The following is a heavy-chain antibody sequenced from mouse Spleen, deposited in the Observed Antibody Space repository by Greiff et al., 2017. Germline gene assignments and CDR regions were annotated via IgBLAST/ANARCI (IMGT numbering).Heavy chain of an antibody. CDR2: IRNKANGYTT. CDR3: ASTGKGYFDD. Sequence: EVQLVESGGGLVQPGGSLSLSCAASGFSFTDYYMSWVRQPPGKALEWLGFIRNKANGYTTEYSASVKGRFTISRDNSQSILYLQMNALRAEDSATYYCASTGKGYFDDWGQGTTLTVSS. D-gene: IGHD4-1*01. CDR1: GFSFTDYY. J-gene: IGHJ2*01. V-gene: IGHV7-3*01.